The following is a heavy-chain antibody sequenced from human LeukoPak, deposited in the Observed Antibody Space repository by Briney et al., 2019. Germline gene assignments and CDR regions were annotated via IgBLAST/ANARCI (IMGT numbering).Heavy chain of an antibody. D-gene: IGHD3-9*01. CDR1: GFTFSSYG. J-gene: IGHJ4*02. V-gene: IGHV3-33*01. CDR2: IWYDGSNK. Sequence: PGGSLRLSCAASGFTFSSYGMHWVRQAPGKGLEWVAVIWYDGSNKYYADSVKGRFTISRDNSKNTLYLQMNSLRAEDTAVYCCARDPMTGYGYYFDYWGQGTLVTVSS. CDR3: ARDPMTGYGYYFDY.